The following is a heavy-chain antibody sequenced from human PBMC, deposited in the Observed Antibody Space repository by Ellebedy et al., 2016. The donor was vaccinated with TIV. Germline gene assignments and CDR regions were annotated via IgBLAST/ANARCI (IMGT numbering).Heavy chain of an antibody. CDR2: ISSSSSYI. Sequence: GESLKISCAASGFTFSSYSMNWVRQAPGKGLEWVSSISSSSSYIYYADSVKGRFTISRDNAKNSLYLQMNSLRAEDTAVYYCAREALLEWLLTGVPNWFDPWGQGTLVTVSS. CDR1: GFTFSSYS. V-gene: IGHV3-21*01. D-gene: IGHD3-3*01. J-gene: IGHJ5*02. CDR3: AREALLEWLLTGVPNWFDP.